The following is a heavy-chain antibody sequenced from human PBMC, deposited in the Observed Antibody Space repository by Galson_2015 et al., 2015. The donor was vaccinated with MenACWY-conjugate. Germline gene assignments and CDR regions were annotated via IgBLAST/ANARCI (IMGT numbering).Heavy chain of an antibody. Sequence: SLRLSCAASGFTFSTYAMTWVRQGPGKGLEWVSTISGSGRTYYADSVKGRFTISRDNSKNTLYLQMNSLRAEDTAVYYCAKYTGYVSGNLLIPFDPWGQGTLVTVSS. CDR1: GFTFSTYA. D-gene: IGHD3-10*01. J-gene: IGHJ5*02. V-gene: IGHV3-23*01. CDR2: ISGSGRT. CDR3: AKYTGYVSGNLLIPFDP.